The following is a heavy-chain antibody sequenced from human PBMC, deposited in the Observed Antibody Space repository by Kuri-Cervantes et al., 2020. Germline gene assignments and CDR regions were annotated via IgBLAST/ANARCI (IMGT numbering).Heavy chain of an antibody. CDR3: ARDGSLGMDV. CDR1: GGSISSGGYY. Sequence: SETLSLTCTVSGGSISSGGYYWSWIRQHPGKGLEWIGYIYYSGSTYYNPSLKSRVTISVDTSKNQFSLKLSSVTAADAAVYYCARDGSLGMDVWGQGTTVTVS. V-gene: IGHV4-31*03. D-gene: IGHD1-26*01. J-gene: IGHJ6*02. CDR2: IYYSGST.